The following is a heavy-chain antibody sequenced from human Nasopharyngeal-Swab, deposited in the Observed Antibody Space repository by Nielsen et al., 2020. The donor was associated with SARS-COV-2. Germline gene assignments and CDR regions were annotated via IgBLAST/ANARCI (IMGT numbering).Heavy chain of an antibody. CDR2: ISSSSSYI. J-gene: IGHJ6*02. CDR3: ARGTCWGSYGNSNYYYGMDV. CDR1: GFPFSSYR. Sequence: GGSLRLSCAASGFPFSSYRMNCVRQAPGKGLEWVSSISSSSSYIYYADSVKGRSTISRDNAKNSLYLQMNSLRAEDTAVYYCARGTCWGSYGNSNYYYGMDVWGQGTTVTVSS. D-gene: IGHD1-26*01. V-gene: IGHV3-21*01.